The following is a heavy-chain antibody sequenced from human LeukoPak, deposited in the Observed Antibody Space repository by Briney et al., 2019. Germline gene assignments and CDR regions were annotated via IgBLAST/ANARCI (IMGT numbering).Heavy chain of an antibody. CDR3: ARLPHYYGSGSYYSAFDY. CDR1: GGSISSGGYY. CDR2: IYYSGST. J-gene: IGHJ4*02. Sequence: TSETLSLTCTVSGGSISSGGYYWSWILQHPGKGLEWIGYIYYSGSTYYNPSLNSRVTISVDTSKNQFSLKLSSVTDADTAVYYCARLPHYYGSGSYYSAFDYWGQGTLVTVSS. D-gene: IGHD3-10*01. V-gene: IGHV4-31*03.